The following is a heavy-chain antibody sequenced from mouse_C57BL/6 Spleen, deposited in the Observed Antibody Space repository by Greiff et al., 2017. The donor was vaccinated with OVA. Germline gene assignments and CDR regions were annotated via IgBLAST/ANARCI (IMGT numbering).Heavy chain of an antibody. CDR2: IDPSDSYT. V-gene: IGHV1-69*01. CDR1: GYTFTSYW. J-gene: IGHJ2*01. CDR3: ARSCDYIDY. Sequence: VQLQQPGAELVMPGASVKLSCKASGYTFTSYWMHWVKQRPGQGLEWIGEIDPSDSYTNYNQKFKGKSTLTVDKSSSTAYMQLSSLTSEDSAVYYCARSCDYIDYWGQGTTLTVSS.